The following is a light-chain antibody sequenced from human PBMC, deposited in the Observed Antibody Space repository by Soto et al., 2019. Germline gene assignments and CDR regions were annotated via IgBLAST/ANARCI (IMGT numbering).Light chain of an antibody. Sequence: QSALTQPASVSGSPGQSITISCTGTSSDLGDFNYVSWDQQHPGKAPKVMIFEVSNRPSGVSNRFSGSKSGNTASLTISGLQPDDEADYYCSSHTTSNTLVFGGGTKLTVL. V-gene: IGLV2-14*01. CDR1: SSDLGDFNY. J-gene: IGLJ3*02. CDR3: SSHTTSNTLV. CDR2: EVS.